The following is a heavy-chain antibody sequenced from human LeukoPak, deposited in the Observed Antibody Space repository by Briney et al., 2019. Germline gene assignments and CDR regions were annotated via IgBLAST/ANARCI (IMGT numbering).Heavy chain of an antibody. CDR1: GFTFSSYW. J-gene: IGHJ3*02. Sequence: PGGSLRLSCAASGFTFSSYWMSWVRQAPGKGLEWVANIKQDGSEKYYVDSVKGRFTTSRDNAKNSLYLQMNSLRAEDTAVYYCASHYDSSGYYSPDAFDIWGQGTMVTVSS. CDR2: IKQDGSEK. D-gene: IGHD3-22*01. V-gene: IGHV3-7*01. CDR3: ASHYDSSGYYSPDAFDI.